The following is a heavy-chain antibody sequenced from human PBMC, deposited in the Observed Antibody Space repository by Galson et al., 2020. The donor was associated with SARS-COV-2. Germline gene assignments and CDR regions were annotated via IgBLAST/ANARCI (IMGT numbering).Heavy chain of an antibody. D-gene: IGHD3-9*01. J-gene: IGHJ6*02. CDR2: VYAPAVG. Sequence: ETSETLSLTCSVSGDSIRGYYWTWIRQAPGKGLEWLGHVYAPAVGHYSPSLRGRLSISVDPSSNQVSLTLSSVTAADTAIYFCARRKDGYYDIVTGWLRETEDYDGLDVGGQGTTVTVS. CDR1: GDSIRGYY. V-gene: IGHV4-4*08. CDR3: ARRKDGYYDIVTGWLRETEDYDGLDV.